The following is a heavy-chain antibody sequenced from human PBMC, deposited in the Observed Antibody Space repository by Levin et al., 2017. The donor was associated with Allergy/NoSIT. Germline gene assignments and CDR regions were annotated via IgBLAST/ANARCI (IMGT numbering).Heavy chain of an antibody. Sequence: GGSLRLSCAASGFTFSSYAMHWVRQAPGKGLEWVAVISYDGSNKYYADSVKGRFTISRDNSKNTLYLQMNSLRAEDTAVYYCASGGHIVVVTAKEGDYWGQGTLVTVSS. D-gene: IGHD2-21*02. V-gene: IGHV3-30*04. CDR3: ASGGHIVVVTAKEGDY. J-gene: IGHJ4*02. CDR1: GFTFSSYA. CDR2: ISYDGSNK.